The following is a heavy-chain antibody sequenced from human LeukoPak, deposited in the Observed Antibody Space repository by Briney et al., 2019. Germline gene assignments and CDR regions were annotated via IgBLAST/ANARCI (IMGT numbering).Heavy chain of an antibody. CDR3: VKGATVTTRPNFDY. D-gene: IGHD4-17*01. J-gene: IGHJ4*02. V-gene: IGHV3-30*02. CDR2: IRYGGSNK. Sequence: GGSLRLSCTVSGFTLSSYEMTWFRQAPGKGQEWVAYIRYGGSNKYYADSVKGRFTISRDNSKNTLYLQMNSLRAEDTAVYYCVKGATVTTRPNFDYWGQGTVVTVSS. CDR1: GFTLSSYE.